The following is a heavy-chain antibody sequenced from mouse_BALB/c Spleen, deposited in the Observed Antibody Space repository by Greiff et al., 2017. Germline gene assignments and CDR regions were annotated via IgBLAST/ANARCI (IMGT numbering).Heavy chain of an antibody. D-gene: IGHD1-1*01. CDR1: GFTFSSYT. CDR3: ARYSSGFAY. V-gene: IGHV5-9*03. Sequence: EVHLVESGGGLVKPGGSLKLSCAASGFTFSSYTMSWVRQTPEKRLEWVATISSGGGNTYYPDSVKGRFTISRDNAKNNLYLQMTSLRSEDTALYYCARYSSGFAYWGQGTLVTVSA. CDR2: ISSGGGNT. J-gene: IGHJ3*01.